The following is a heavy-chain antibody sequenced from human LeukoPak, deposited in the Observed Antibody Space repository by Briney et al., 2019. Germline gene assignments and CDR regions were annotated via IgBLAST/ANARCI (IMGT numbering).Heavy chain of an antibody. CDR3: ATPKRDGYKYYFDY. D-gene: IGHD5-12*01. J-gene: IGHJ4*02. Sequence: GGSLRLSCAASGFTFSSYSMNWVRQAPGKGLEWVSAISGSGGSTYYADSVKGRFTISRDNSKNTLYLQMNSLRAEDTAVYYCATPKRDGYKYYFDYWGQGTLVTVSS. CDR2: ISGSGGST. V-gene: IGHV3-23*01. CDR1: GFTFSSYS.